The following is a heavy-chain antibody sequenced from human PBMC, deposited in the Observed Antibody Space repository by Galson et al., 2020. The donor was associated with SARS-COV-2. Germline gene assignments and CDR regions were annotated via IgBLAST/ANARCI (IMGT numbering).Heavy chain of an antibody. CDR3: ASLFYAGRAVAGPFDY. V-gene: IGHV3-23*01. CDR1: GFNFSLYA. J-gene: IGHJ4*02. Sequence: GESLKISCAASGFNFSLYAMTWVRQAPGKGLEWVSTISNSGGGTYYKDSVKGRFTISRDNSKNTLYLQMKSLRGEDTAVYYCASLFYAGRAVAGPFDYWGQGTVVTVSS. CDR2: ISNSGGGT. D-gene: IGHD6-19*01.